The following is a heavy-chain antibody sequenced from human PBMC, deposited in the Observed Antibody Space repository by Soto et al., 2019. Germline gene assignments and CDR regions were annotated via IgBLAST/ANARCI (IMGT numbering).Heavy chain of an antibody. CDR1: GGSISNYY. CDR2: IYYSGIA. CDR3: ARETTGGDWLDP. D-gene: IGHD4-4*01. J-gene: IGHJ5*02. V-gene: IGHV4-59*01. Sequence: PXATLSLTCTVSGGSISNYYWSWIRQPPGKGLEWIGYIYYSGIANYNPSLKSRVTISVDTSKNQFSLKLSSVTAADTAMYYCARETTGGDWLDPWGQGTLVTVSS.